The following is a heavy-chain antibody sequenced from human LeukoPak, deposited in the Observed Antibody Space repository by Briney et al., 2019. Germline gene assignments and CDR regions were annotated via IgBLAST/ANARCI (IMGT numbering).Heavy chain of an antibody. CDR3: AKGSQESPRTILDAFDI. D-gene: IGHD1-1*01. CDR1: GFTFNSHD. J-gene: IGHJ3*02. Sequence: AGGSLTLSCAASGFTFNSHDMSWVRQAPGKGLEWVSTISGSAFTYYADSVKGRFTISRDPSKNTLFLDMNTLRVEDTAVYYWAKGSQESPRTILDAFDIWGQGTMVSVSS. CDR2: ISGSAFT. V-gene: IGHV3-23*01.